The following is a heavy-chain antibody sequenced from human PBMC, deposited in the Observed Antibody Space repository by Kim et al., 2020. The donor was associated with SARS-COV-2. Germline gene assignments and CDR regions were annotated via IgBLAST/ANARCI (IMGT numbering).Heavy chain of an antibody. J-gene: IGHJ6*02. D-gene: IGHD6-19*01. Sequence: DSVKGRFPISRDNAKTSLYLQMNSLRAEDTAVFFCARGVAGGNSYTMDVWGQGTTVTVSS. CDR3: ARGVAGGNSYTMDV. V-gene: IGHV3-11*04.